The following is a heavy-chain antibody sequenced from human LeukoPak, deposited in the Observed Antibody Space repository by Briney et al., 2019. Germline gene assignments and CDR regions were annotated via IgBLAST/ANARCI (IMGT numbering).Heavy chain of an antibody. CDR1: GGSISSGGYY. J-gene: IGHJ4*02. CDR2: IYYSGST. CDR3: ARGSYYSDSSGFVGDY. Sequence: SETLSLTCTVSGGSISSGGYYWSWIRQHPGKGLEWIGYIYYSGSTYYNPSLKSRVTISVDTSKNQFSLKLSSVTAADTAVYYCARGSYYSDSSGFVGDYWGQGTLVTVSS. D-gene: IGHD3-22*01. V-gene: IGHV4-31*03.